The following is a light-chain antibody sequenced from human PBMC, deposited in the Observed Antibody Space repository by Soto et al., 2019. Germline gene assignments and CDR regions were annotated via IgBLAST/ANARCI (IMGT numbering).Light chain of an antibody. CDR1: SSDVGSYNR. J-gene: IGLJ1*01. CDR3: SSYTSSNNYV. V-gene: IGLV2-18*02. Sequence: QSALTQAPSVSGSPGQSVTISCTGTSSDVGSYNRVSWYQQPLGTAPKLMIYEVSNRPSGVPDRFSGSKSGNTASLTISGLQAEDEADYYCSSYTSSNNYVFGTGTKVTVL. CDR2: EVS.